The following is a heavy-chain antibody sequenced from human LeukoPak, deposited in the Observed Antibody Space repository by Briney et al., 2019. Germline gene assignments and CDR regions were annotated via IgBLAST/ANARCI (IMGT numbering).Heavy chain of an antibody. CDR3: ARQEYSSSWKYYYGMDV. J-gene: IGHJ6*01. D-gene: IGHD6-13*01. CDR1: GDCINRYY. V-gene: IGHV4-59*08. CDR2: ICHSRST. Sequence: TSETLSLTCTVSGDCINRYYWRWLPHPPGKALEWIGYICHSRSTNYNPSLKSRVTITVDTSKNQFSLKLSSVTAADTAVYYCARQEYSSSWKYYYGMDVWGQGTTVTVSS.